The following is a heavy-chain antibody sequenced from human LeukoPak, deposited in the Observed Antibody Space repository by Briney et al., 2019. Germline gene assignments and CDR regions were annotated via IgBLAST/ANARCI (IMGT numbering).Heavy chain of an antibody. V-gene: IGHV3-33*01. D-gene: IGHD3-10*01. CDR1: GFIFNSYG. CDR3: ARDRGHYNSGSMLDY. CDR2: TWYDGNKR. Sequence: PGKSLRLSCAASGFIFNSYGMRWVRQAPGKGLEWVAVTWYDGNKRYHTESVKGRFTISRDNSKNTLYLQMNSLRVEDTAVYYCARDRGHYNSGSMLDYWGQGTQVTVSS. J-gene: IGHJ4*02.